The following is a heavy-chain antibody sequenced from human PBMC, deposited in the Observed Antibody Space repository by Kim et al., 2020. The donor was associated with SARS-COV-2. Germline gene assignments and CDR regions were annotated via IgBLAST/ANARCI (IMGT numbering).Heavy chain of an antibody. CDR3: ARGPDYDSSGYYLDY. J-gene: IGHJ4*02. V-gene: IGHV4-59*09. D-gene: IGHD3-22*01. Sequence: PSLKSRVTISVDTSKNQFSLKLSSVTAADTAVYYCARGPDYDSSGYYLDYWGQGTLVTVSS.